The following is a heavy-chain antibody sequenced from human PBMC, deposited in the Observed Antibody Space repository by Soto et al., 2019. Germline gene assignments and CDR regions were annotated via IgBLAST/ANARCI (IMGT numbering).Heavy chain of an antibody. Sequence: QVQLQQWGAGPLRPLETLSLTCGVSGGSFSGYYWAWIRQSPGKGLEWIGDINDRRSINYNPSLKSRVGISVVTSENHYSLTLCSVTAAATGVYYCAGESHDILTGPPWVWYFDLWGRGTRVTVSS. J-gene: IGHJ2*01. D-gene: IGHD3-9*01. CDR2: INDRRSI. V-gene: IGHV4-34*01. CDR1: GGSFSGYY. CDR3: AGESHDILTGPPWVWYFDL.